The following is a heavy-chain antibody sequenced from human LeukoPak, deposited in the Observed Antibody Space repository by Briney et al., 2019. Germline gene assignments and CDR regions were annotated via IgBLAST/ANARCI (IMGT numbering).Heavy chain of an antibody. D-gene: IGHD4-17*01. V-gene: IGHV4-39*01. CDR1: GGSISSSSYY. J-gene: IGHJ4*02. Sequence: SETLSLTCTVSGGSISSSSYYWGWIRQPPGKGLEWIGSLYYSGSTCYNPSLKSRVTISVDTSKNQFSLKLSSVTAADTAVYYCARVPTVTFFDYWGQGTLVTVSS. CDR3: ARVPTVTFFDY. CDR2: LYYSGST.